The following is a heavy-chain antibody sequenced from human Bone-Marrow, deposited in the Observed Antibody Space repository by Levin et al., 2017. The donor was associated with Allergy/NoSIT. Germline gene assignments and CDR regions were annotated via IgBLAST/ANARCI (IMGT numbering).Heavy chain of an antibody. CDR2: INHSGST. Sequence: PGGSLRLSCAVYGGSFSGYYWSWIRQPPGKGLEWIGEINHSGSTNYNPSLKSRVTISVDTSKNQFSLKLSSVTAADTAVYYCARGIGPGDGALWFGESFDYWGQGTLVTVSS. CDR3: ARGIGPGDGALWFGESFDY. CDR1: GGSFSGYY. D-gene: IGHD3-10*01. V-gene: IGHV4-34*01. J-gene: IGHJ4*02.